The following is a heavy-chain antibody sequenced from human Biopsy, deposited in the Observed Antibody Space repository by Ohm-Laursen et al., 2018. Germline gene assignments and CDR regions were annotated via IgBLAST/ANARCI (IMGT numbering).Heavy chain of an antibody. D-gene: IGHD3-22*01. Sequence: SETLSLTCTVSGGSISSYYWTWIRQPPGKGLEWIGDVYYSGSTNRNPSLKSRVTILVDTSTNQFSLKLTSVTAADTAVYYCGRREVVITHDAFDTWGQGTMVTVSS. CDR3: GRREVVITHDAFDT. CDR2: VYYSGST. CDR1: GGSISSYY. V-gene: IGHV4-59*08. J-gene: IGHJ3*02.